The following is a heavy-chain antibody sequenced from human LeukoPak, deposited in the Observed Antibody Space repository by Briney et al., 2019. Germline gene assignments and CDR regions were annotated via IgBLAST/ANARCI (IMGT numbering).Heavy chain of an antibody. Sequence: SETLSLTCTVSGASISGHYLTWLRQPPGKGLEWVGYISHIGSTNYNPSLKSRVTISVDTSKNQFSLKLTSVTAADTAVYYCARDRISINALDMWGQGTMVTVSS. CDR1: GASISGHY. CDR2: ISHIGST. V-gene: IGHV4-59*11. J-gene: IGHJ3*02. CDR3: ARDRISINALDM. D-gene: IGHD1-14*01.